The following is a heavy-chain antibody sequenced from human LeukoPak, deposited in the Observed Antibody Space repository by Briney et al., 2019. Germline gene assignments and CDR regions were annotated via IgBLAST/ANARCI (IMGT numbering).Heavy chain of an antibody. J-gene: IGHJ4*02. CDR3: AGGQELELNYFEY. CDR2: ISSSGSSI. Sequence: PGGSLRLSCAASGFIFSSYEMNWVRQAPGKGLEWVSYISSSGSSIFYADSVKGRFTISRDNAENSLYLQMNILRVEDTAVYYCAGGQELELNYFEYWGQGTLVTVSS. D-gene: IGHD1-7*01. V-gene: IGHV3-48*03. CDR1: GFIFSSYE.